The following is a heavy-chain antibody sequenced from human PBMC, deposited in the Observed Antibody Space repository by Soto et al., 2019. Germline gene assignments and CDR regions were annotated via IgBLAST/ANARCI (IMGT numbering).Heavy chain of an antibody. D-gene: IGHD2-2*01. CDR2: FYYSENT. V-gene: IGHV4-39*01. J-gene: IGHJ6*02. CDR1: DGSISSFPYS. Sequence: SETLSHPCTVSDGSISSFPYSRDWISQPPGKGLEWIGTFYYSENTYYNPSLESRVTISVDTSKNQFSLKVSSVTVADTAVYYCARLGGYCSSTRCYGYYGMDVWGQGTTVTVSS. CDR3: ARLGGYCSSTRCYGYYGMDV.